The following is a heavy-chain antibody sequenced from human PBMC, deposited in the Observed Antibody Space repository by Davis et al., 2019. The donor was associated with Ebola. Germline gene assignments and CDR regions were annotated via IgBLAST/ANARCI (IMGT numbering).Heavy chain of an antibody. J-gene: IGHJ6*02. Sequence: SVKVSCKASGYTFTGYYMHWVRQAPGQGLEWMGRIIPILGIANYAQKFQGRVTITADKSTSTAYMELSSLRSEDTAVYYCARDSVKGIAVAGHYYGMDVWGQGTTVTVSS. CDR3: ARDSVKGIAVAGHYYGMDV. CDR2: IIPILGIA. V-gene: IGHV1-69*04. CDR1: GYTFTGYY. D-gene: IGHD6-19*01.